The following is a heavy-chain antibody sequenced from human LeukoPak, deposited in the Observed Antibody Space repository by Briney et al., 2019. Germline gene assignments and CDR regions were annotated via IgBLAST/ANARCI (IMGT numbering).Heavy chain of an antibody. CDR1: GGSFSGYY. CDR2: INHSGST. D-gene: IGHD4-17*01. V-gene: IGHV4-34*01. Sequence: SETLSLTCAVYGGSFSGYYWSWIRQPPGKGLEWIGEINHSGSTNYNPSLKSRVTISVDTSKNQFSLKLSSVTAADTAVYYCASADMTRVTTSLYWGRETRVTVSS. CDR3: ASADMTRVTTSLY. J-gene: IGHJ4*02.